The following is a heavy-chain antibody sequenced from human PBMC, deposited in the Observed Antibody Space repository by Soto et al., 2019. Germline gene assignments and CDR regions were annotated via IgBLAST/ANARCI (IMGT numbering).Heavy chain of an antibody. J-gene: IGHJ6*02. CDR3: ARDTGYCSGGSCYYGTDV. CDR1: GFTFSSYG. CDR2: IWYDGSNK. D-gene: IGHD2-15*01. V-gene: IGHV3-33*01. Sequence: GGSLRLSCAASGFTFSSYGMHWVRQAPGKGLEWVAVIWYDGSNKYYADSVKGRFTISRDNSKNTLYLQMNSLRAEDTAVYYCARDTGYCSGGSCYYGTDVWGQGTTVTVSS.